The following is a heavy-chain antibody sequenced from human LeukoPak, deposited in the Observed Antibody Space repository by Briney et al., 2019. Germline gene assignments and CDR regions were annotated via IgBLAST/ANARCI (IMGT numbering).Heavy chain of an antibody. Sequence: GGSLRLSCAASGFTFTSYSMNWVRQAPGKGLEWVSTMSGGGGSTYYADSVRGRFTISRDNSKNTLYLQVNSLRAEDTAVYYCAKGGKWDVTPFDYWGQGTLVTVSS. CDR2: MSGGGGST. CDR1: GFTFTSYS. J-gene: IGHJ4*02. CDR3: AKGGKWDVTPFDY. D-gene: IGHD1-26*01. V-gene: IGHV3-23*01.